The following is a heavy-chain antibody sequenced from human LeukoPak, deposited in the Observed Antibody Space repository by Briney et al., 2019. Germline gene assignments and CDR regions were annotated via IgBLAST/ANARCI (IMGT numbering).Heavy chain of an antibody. CDR3: AKSERHPRHFYYYYMDV. V-gene: IGHV3-74*01. CDR1: GFTFSSYW. CDR2: INSDGSTT. J-gene: IGHJ6*03. D-gene: IGHD1-1*01. Sequence: QPGGSLRPSCAASGFTFSSYWMHWVRQAPGKGLVWVSRINSDGSTTTYADSVKGRFTISRDNAKNTLYLQMNSLRAEDTAVYYCAKSERHPRHFYYYYMDVWGKGTTVTISS.